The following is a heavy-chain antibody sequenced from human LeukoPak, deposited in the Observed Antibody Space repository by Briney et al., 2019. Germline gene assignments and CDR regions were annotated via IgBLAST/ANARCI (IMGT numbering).Heavy chain of an antibody. V-gene: IGHV4-34*01. Sequence: PSETLSLTCAVYGGSFSGYYWSWIRQPPGKGLEWIGEINHSGSTNYNPSLKSRVTISVDTFKNQLSLKLSSVAAADTAVYYCAVPKQWLGFDYWGQGTLVTVSS. CDR3: AVPKQWLGFDY. CDR2: INHSGST. CDR1: GGSFSGYY. D-gene: IGHD6-19*01. J-gene: IGHJ4*02.